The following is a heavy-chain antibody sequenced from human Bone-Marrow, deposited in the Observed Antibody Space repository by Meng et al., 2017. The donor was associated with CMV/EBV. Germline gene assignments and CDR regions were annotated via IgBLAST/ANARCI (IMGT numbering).Heavy chain of an antibody. J-gene: IGHJ6*02. CDR2: IYYSGST. D-gene: IGHD6-19*01. CDR3: ARVTTSSGWYGMDV. Sequence: GSLTLSCTVSSGSISSSSYYWGWIRQPPGKGLEWIGSIYYSGSTYYNPSLKSRVTISVDTSKNQYSLKLSSVTAADTAVYYRARVTTSSGWYGMDVWGQGTTVTVSS. CDR1: SGSISSSSYY. V-gene: IGHV4-39*01.